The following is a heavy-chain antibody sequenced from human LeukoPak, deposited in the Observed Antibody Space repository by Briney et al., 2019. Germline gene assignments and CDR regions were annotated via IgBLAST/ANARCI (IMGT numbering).Heavy chain of an antibody. Sequence: ASVKVSCKASGGTFSSYAISWVRQAPGQGLEWMGGIIPIFGTANYAQKFQGRVTITADESTSTAYMELSSLRSEDTAVYYCARGRVTHYDFWAQMDAFDIWGQGTMVTVSS. J-gene: IGHJ3*02. V-gene: IGHV1-69*13. D-gene: IGHD3-3*01. CDR1: GGTFSSYA. CDR2: IIPIFGTA. CDR3: ARGRVTHYDFWAQMDAFDI.